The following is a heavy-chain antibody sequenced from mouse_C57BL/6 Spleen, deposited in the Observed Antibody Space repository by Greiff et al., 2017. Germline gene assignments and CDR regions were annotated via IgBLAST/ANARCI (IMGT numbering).Heavy chain of an antibody. CDR3: VRLSFYYAMDY. V-gene: IGHV10-1*01. CDR2: IRSKSNNYAT. CDR1: GFSFNTYA. Sequence: EVQLVESGGGLVQPKGSLKLSCAASGFSFNTYAMNWVRQAPGKGLEWVARIRSKSNNYATYYADSVKDRFTISRDDSERMLYLQMNNLKTEDTAMYYCVRLSFYYAMDYWGQGTSVTVSS. J-gene: IGHJ4*01.